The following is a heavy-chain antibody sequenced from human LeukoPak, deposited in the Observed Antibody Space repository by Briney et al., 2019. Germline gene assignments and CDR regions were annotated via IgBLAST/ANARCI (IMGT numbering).Heavy chain of an antibody. CDR3: ARDRIDYYGSGSYYNEPPFAYGMDV. CDR1: GFTFSSYW. J-gene: IGHJ6*02. Sequence: PGGSLRLSCAASGFTFSSYWMHWVRQAPGKGLVWVSRINSDGSSTSYADSVKGRFTISRDNAKNTLFLQMNSLRAEDTAVYYCARDRIDYYGSGSYYNEPPFAYGMDVWGQGTTVTVSS. D-gene: IGHD3-10*01. CDR2: INSDGSST. V-gene: IGHV3-74*01.